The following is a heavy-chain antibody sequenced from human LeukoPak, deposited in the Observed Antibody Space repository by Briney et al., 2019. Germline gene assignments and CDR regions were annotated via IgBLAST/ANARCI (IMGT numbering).Heavy chain of an antibody. Sequence: PSETLSLTCAVSGGSFSGYYWSWIRQPPGKGLEWIGEINHSGSTNYNPSLKSRVTISVDTSKNQFSLKLSSVTAADTAVYYGARVIAGGGAAAGPFDPWGQGTLVTVSS. CDR2: INHSGST. V-gene: IGHV4-34*01. D-gene: IGHD6-13*01. CDR3: ARVIAGGGAAAGPFDP. J-gene: IGHJ5*02. CDR1: GGSFSGYY.